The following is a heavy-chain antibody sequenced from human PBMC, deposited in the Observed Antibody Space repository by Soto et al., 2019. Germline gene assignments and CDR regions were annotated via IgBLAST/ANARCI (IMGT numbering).Heavy chain of an antibody. CDR3: ARVSGGDDFWSGYIGY. J-gene: IGHJ4*02. D-gene: IGHD3-3*01. Sequence: ASVKVSCKASGYTFTSYYMHWVRQAPGQGLEWMGIINPSGGSTSYAQKFQGRVTMTRDTSTSTVYMELSSLRSEDTAVYYCARVSGGDDFWSGYIGYWGQGTLVTVSS. CDR2: INPSGGST. V-gene: IGHV1-46*03. CDR1: GYTFTSYY.